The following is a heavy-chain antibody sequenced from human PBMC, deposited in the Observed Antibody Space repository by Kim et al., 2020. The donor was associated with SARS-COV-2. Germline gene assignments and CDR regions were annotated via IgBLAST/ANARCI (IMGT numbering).Heavy chain of an antibody. CDR2: IIPIFGTA. CDR3: ARGGGTTVTTGVWY. CDR1: GGTFSSYA. J-gene: IGHJ4*02. V-gene: IGHV1-69*13. Sequence: SVKVSCKASGGTFSSYAISGVRQAPGQGLEWMGGIIPIFGTANYAQKFQGRVTITADESTSTAYMELSSLRSEDTAVYYCARGGGTTVTTGVWYWGQGTLVTVSS. D-gene: IGHD4-17*01.